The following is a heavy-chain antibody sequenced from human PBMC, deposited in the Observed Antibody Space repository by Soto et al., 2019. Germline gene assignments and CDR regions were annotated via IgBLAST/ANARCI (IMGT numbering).Heavy chain of an antibody. CDR1: GGSFSGYY. J-gene: IGHJ5*02. V-gene: IGHV4-34*01. D-gene: IGHD6-13*01. Sequence: KPSETLSLTCAVYGGSFSGYYWSWIRQPPGKGLEWIGEINHSGSTNYNPSLKSRVTISVDTSKNQFSLKPSSVTAADTAVYYCARRGGIAASNWFDPWGQGTLVTVSS. CDR2: INHSGST. CDR3: ARRGGIAASNWFDP.